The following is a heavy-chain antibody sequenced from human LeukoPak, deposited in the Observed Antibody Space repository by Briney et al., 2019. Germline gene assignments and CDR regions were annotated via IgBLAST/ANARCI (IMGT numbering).Heavy chain of an antibody. Sequence: KCSETETLTCTVSGGSVSNYYWSWTRQPPGKGLEYIGDIYYSGSTNYNPSLKSRVTISVDTSKNQFSLKLSSVTAADTAVYYCARLPCSSGWVDYWVRGTGVTVTS. CDR1: GGSVSNYY. J-gene: IGHJ4*02. V-gene: IGHV4-59*08. CDR3: ARLPCSSGWVDY. CDR2: IYYSGST. D-gene: IGHD6-19*01.